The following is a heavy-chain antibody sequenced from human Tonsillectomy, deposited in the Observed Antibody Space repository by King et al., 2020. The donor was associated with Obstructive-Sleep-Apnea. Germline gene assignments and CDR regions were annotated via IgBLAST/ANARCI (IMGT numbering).Heavy chain of an antibody. D-gene: IGHD3-16*01. V-gene: IGHV3-21*01. J-gene: IGHJ6*02. CDR2: ISSSSSYI. CDR3: ARVLVGIMITFGGVYGMDV. CDR1: GFTFSSYN. Sequence: VQLVESGGGLVKPGGSLRLSCAASGFTFSSYNMNWVRQAPGKGLEWVSSISSSSSYIYYADSVKGRFTISRDNAKNSLYLQMNSLRAEDTAVYYCARVLVGIMITFGGVYGMDVWGQGTTVTVSS.